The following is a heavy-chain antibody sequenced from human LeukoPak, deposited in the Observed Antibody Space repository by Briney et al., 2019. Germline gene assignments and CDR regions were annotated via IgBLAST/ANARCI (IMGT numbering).Heavy chain of an antibody. CDR3: AKLPGGSGSYFDYYYGMDV. CDR2: ISYDGSNK. V-gene: IGHV3-30*18. Sequence: GGSLGLSCAASGFTFSSYGMHWVRQAPGKGLEWVAVISYDGSNKYYADSVKGRFTISRDNSKNTLYLQMNSLRAEDTAVYYCAKLPGGSGSYFDYYYGMDVWGKGTTVTVSS. D-gene: IGHD3-10*01. J-gene: IGHJ6*04. CDR1: GFTFSSYG.